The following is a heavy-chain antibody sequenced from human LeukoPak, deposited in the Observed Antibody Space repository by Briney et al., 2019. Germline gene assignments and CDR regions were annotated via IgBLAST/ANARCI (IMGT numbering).Heavy chain of an antibody. CDR3: TTGHGGNSEADY. CDR2: IKSKTDGGTT. V-gene: IGHV3-15*01. Sequence: RSGGSLRLSCAASGFTFSNAWMSWVRQAPGKGLEWVGRIKSKTDGGTTDYAAPVKGRFTISRDGSKNALYLQINSLKTEDTAVYYCTTGHGGNSEADYWGQGTLVTVSS. J-gene: IGHJ4*02. CDR1: GFTFSNAW. D-gene: IGHD4-23*01.